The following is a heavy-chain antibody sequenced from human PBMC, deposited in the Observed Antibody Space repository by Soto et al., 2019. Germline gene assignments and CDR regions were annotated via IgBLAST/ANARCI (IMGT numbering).Heavy chain of an antibody. CDR1: GVTFSIDS. V-gene: IGHV3-33*08. D-gene: IGHD3-3*01. CDR2: MSWSRSNK. Sequence: GGALIISCAASGVTFSIDSMNWVRQAPGKGLEWVAVMSWSRSNKYYADSVKGQFTISRDNSKNTLYLQMNSLRAEDTAVYYCARDYDFWSFDYWGQGTLVTVSS. J-gene: IGHJ4*02. CDR3: ARDYDFWSFDY.